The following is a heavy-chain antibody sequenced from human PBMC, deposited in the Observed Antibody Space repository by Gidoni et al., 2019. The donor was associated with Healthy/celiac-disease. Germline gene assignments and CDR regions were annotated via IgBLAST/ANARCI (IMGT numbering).Heavy chain of an antibody. CDR2: IYYSGST. D-gene: IGHD3-9*01. J-gene: IGHJ6*03. CDR1: GGSISSSSYY. Sequence: QLQLQESGPGLVKPSETLSLTCTVPGGSISSSSYYWGWIRQPPGKGLEWIGSIYYSGSTYYNPSLKSRVTISVDTSKNQFSLKLSSVTAADTAVYYCARLNFDWFQSENYYYYMDVWGKGTTVTVSS. CDR3: ARLNFDWFQSENYYYYMDV. V-gene: IGHV4-39*01.